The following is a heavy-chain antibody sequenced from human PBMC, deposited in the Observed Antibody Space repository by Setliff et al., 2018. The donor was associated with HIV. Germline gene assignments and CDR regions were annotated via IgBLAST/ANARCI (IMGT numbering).Heavy chain of an antibody. J-gene: IGHJ4*02. V-gene: IGHV4-30-4*08. D-gene: IGHD4-17*01. CDR2: IYYSGST. CDR3: ARSYGDPYYFDY. Sequence: SETLSLTCTVSGGSISSGDYYWSWIRQPPGKGLEWIGYIYYSGSTYYNPSLKSRVTISVDTSKNQFSLKLSSVTAADTAVYYCARSYGDPYYFDYWGQGTLVTVSS. CDR1: GGSISSGDYY.